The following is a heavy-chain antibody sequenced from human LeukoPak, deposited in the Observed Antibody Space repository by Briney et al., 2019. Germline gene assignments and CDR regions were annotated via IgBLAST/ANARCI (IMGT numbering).Heavy chain of an antibody. V-gene: IGHV1-69*04. CDR2: IIPILGIA. Sequence: ASVKVSCKASGGTFTSYAISWVRQAPGQGLEWMGRIIPILGIANYAQKFQGRVTITADKSTSTAYMELSSLRSDDTAVYYCARGWELPPRAFDIWGQGTMVTVSS. CDR3: ARGWELPPRAFDI. J-gene: IGHJ3*02. D-gene: IGHD1-26*01. CDR1: GGTFTSYA.